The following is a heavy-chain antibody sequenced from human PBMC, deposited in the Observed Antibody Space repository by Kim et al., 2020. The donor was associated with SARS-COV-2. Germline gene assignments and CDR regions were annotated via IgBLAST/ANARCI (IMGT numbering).Heavy chain of an antibody. V-gene: IGHV1-2*02. J-gene: IGHJ4*02. CDR2: T. Sequence: TNYAKKFQGRVTMTRDTSISTAYMEVSRLRSDDTAVYYCARGIRDSNRDYWGQGTLVTVSS. CDR3: ARGIRDSNRDY. D-gene: IGHD4-4*01.